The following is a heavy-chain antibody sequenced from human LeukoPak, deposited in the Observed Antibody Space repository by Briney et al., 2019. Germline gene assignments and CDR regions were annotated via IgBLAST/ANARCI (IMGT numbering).Heavy chain of an antibody. J-gene: IGHJ5*02. CDR1: GGSISSGDCY. CDR3: ARGGYSYGSSPWFDP. CDR2: IYYSGST. D-gene: IGHD5-18*01. V-gene: IGHV4-30-4*08. Sequence: SETLSLTCTVSGGSISSGDCYWSWIRQPPGKGLEWIGYIYYSGSTYYNPSLKSRVTISVDTSKNQFSLKLSSVTAADTAVYYCARGGYSYGSSPWFDPWGQGTLVTVSS.